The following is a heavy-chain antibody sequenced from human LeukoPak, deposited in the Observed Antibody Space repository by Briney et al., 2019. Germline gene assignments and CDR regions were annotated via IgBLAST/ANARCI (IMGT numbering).Heavy chain of an antibody. V-gene: IGHV4-59*12. CDR3: ARDKVAVAGTFDY. CDR1: GGSISSYY. D-gene: IGHD6-19*01. J-gene: IGHJ4*02. Sequence: PSETLSLTCTVSGGSISSYYWSWIRQPPGKGLEWIGYIYYSGSTNYNPPLKSRVTMSVDTSKNQFSLKLSSVTAADTAVYYCARDKVAVAGTFDYWGQGTLVTVSS. CDR2: IYYSGST.